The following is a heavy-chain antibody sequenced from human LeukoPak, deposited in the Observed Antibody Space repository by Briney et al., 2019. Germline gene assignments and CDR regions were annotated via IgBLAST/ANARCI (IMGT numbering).Heavy chain of an antibody. Sequence: GGSLRLSCAASGFTFSSYAMTWVRQPPGKGLEWVSMISSGGAVTSYADSVKGRFTISRDNSKNTLYLQMNSLRAGDTAVYYCASPPGIAAAGFDYWGQGTLVTVSS. J-gene: IGHJ4*02. CDR1: GFTFSSYA. CDR2: ISSGGAVT. CDR3: ASPPGIAAAGFDY. D-gene: IGHD6-13*01. V-gene: IGHV3-23*01.